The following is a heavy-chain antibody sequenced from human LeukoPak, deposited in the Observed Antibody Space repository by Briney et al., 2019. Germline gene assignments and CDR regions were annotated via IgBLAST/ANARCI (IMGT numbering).Heavy chain of an antibody. CDR3: ARGSTYYDFWSGYYTPETEGWFDP. CDR2: ISWNRGSI. D-gene: IGHD3-3*01. CDR1: GFTFDDYA. J-gene: IGHJ5*02. V-gene: IGHV3-9*01. Sequence: GRSLRLSCAASGFTFDDYAMHWVRQAPGKALEGVSGISWNRGSIAYADSVKGRFTISRDNAKNTLYLQMNSLRAEDTAVYYCARGSTYYDFWSGYYTPETEGWFDPWGQGTLVTVSS.